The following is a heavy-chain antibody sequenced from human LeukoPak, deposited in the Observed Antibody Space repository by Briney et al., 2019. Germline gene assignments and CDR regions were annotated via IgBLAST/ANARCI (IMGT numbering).Heavy chain of an antibody. CDR3: ARVVSFSGTLLFDY. V-gene: IGHV1-46*01. CDR1: GYTYTSYY. J-gene: IGHJ4*02. D-gene: IGHD2-8*02. Sequence: ASVKVSCKASGYTYTSYYMHWVRQAPGRALEWMGRINPSGGSTSYAQKFQGRITMTRDTSTSTVYMELSSLRSEDAGVYYCARVVSFSGTLLFDYWGQGTLVTVSS. CDR2: INPSGGST.